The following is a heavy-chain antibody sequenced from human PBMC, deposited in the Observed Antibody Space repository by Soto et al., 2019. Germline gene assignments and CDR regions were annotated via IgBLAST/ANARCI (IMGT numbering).Heavy chain of an antibody. CDR1: GYTFTSYA. CDR2: VNAGNGNT. D-gene: IGHD4-4*01. CDR3: ARRSVTTYYYYGMDV. J-gene: IGHJ6*02. V-gene: IGHV1-3*01. Sequence: ASVKVSCKASGYTFTSYAMHWVRQAPGQRLEWMGWVNAGNGNTKYSQKFQGRVTITRDTSASTAYMELSSLRSEDTAVYYCARRSVTTYYYYGMDVWGQGNTVTVSS.